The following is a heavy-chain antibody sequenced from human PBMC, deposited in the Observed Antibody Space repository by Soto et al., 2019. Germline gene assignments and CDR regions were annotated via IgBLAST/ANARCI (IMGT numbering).Heavy chain of an antibody. V-gene: IGHV3-53*01. CDR3: ARFESHYYDEIGYAYY. D-gene: IGHD3-22*01. J-gene: IGHJ4*02. CDR2: IDSGGLT. CDR1: GFTVSSNY. Sequence: GGSLRLSCAASGFTVSSNYMSWVRQAPGKGLEWVSLIDSGGLTYYADSVKGRFTISRDISKNTLSLQMNRLRAEDTAVYYCARFESHYYDEIGYAYYWGQGTLVTVSS.